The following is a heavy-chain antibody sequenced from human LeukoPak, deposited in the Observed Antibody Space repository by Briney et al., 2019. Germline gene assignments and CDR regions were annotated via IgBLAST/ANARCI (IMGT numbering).Heavy chain of an antibody. CDR1: GFTLSTYT. D-gene: IGHD3-3*01. V-gene: IGHV3-23*01. CDR3: KGYYDFWSGSSHYYYTDV. CDR2: ISANGVNT. J-gene: IGHJ6*03. Sequence: GGSLRLSCAASGFTLSTYTMSWVRQAPGKGLEWVAAISANGVNTHYADSAKGRFTISRDNSGSTLFLQMNSLRAEDAAVYYVKGYYDFWSGSSHYYYTDVWGKGTTVTVSS.